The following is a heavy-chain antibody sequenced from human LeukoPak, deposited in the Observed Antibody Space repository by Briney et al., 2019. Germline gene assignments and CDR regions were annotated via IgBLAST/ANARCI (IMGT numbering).Heavy chain of an antibody. CDR1: GYSISSGYY. Sequence: YPSETLSLTCTVSGYSISSGYYWGWIRQPPGKGLEWIGSIYHSGRTFYNPSLKSRVTISVDTSKNQFSLKLSSVTAADTAVYYCARRVITMVRDPKRYFDYWGQGTLVTVSS. D-gene: IGHD3-10*01. J-gene: IGHJ4*02. V-gene: IGHV4-38-2*02. CDR3: ARRVITMVRDPKRYFDY. CDR2: IYHSGRT.